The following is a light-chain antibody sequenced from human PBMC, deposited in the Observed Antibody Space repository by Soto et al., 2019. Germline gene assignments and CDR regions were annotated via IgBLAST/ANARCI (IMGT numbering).Light chain of an antibody. Sequence: IQMTQSPSSLSASVGDRVTITCRTTQNMRNYLNWYQQKPGKAPKLLIYAASGLQSGVPSRFSASGSGTDFTLTISYLQPEDFAAYYCQQTYSVPATFGQGNKVE. J-gene: IGKJ1*01. V-gene: IGKV1-39*01. CDR2: AAS. CDR3: QQTYSVPAT. CDR1: QNMRNY.